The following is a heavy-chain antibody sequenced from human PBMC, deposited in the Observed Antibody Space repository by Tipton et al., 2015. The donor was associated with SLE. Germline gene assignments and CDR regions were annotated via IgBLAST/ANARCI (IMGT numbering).Heavy chain of an antibody. CDR1: GGSVSSSGYS. CDR3: ARGPLLDL. Sequence: LRLSCTVSGGSVSSSGYSWSWIRQPPGKGLQWIGYISYSGSTNYNPSLKSRVTISIDTSKNQFSLKLTSVTAADTAVYYCARGPLLDLWGRGTLVTVSS. V-gene: IGHV4-61*08. J-gene: IGHJ2*01. CDR2: ISYSGST. D-gene: IGHD5/OR15-5a*01.